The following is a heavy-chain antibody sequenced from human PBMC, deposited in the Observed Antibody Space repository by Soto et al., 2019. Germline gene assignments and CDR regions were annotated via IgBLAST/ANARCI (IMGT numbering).Heavy chain of an antibody. D-gene: IGHD1-7*01. J-gene: IGHJ6*02. CDR2: IDPSDSYT. V-gene: IGHV5-10-1*01. Sequence: PGESLKISCKGSGYSFTSYWISWVRQMPGKGLEWMGRIDPSDSYTNYSPSFQGHVTISADKSISTAYLQWSSLKASDTAMYYCARPQTGTTVYYYGMDVWGQGTTVTVS. CDR3: ARPQTGTTVYYYGMDV. CDR1: GYSFTSYW.